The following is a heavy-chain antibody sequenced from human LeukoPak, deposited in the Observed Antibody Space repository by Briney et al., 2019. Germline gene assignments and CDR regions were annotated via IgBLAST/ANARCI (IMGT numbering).Heavy chain of an antibody. J-gene: IGHJ5*02. CDR2: IYYGGST. V-gene: IGHV4-39*01. Sequence: SETLSLTCTVSGRSIRSSDYYWGWIRQPPGKGLEWIGSIYYGGSTYYNPSLKSRVTISVDTSMNQFSLKLSFVTTADTAVYYCARALGYCSGGSCTRGYNWFDPWGLGTLVTVPS. D-gene: IGHD2-15*01. CDR1: GRSIRSSDYY. CDR3: ARALGYCSGGSCTRGYNWFDP.